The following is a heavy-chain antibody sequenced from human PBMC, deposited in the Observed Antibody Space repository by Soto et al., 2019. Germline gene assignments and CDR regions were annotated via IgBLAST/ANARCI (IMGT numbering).Heavy chain of an antibody. CDR2: IVVGSGNT. J-gene: IGHJ4*02. CDR3: AAEYSERYFNVPDF. CDR1: GFNFISSA. D-gene: IGHD1-26*01. Sequence: GASVKVSCKASGFNFISSAVQWVRQARGQRPEWIGWIVVGSGNTKYAQKFQERVTITRDMSTSTAYMELRSLSSEDTALYYCAAEYSERYFNVPDFWGQGTLVTVSS. V-gene: IGHV1-58*01.